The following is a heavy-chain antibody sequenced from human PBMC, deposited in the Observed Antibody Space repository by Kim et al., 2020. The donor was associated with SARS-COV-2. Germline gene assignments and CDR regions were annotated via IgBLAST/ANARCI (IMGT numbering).Heavy chain of an antibody. Sequence: GGSLRLSCAASGFTFSSYGIHWVRQAPGKGLEWVAVIWYDGSNKYYADSVKGRFTISRDNSKNTLYLQMNSLRAEDTAVYYCASSTEGYYDSSGYQDDAFDIWGQGTMVTVSS. J-gene: IGHJ3*02. CDR1: GFTFSSYG. CDR3: ASSTEGYYDSSGYQDDAFDI. D-gene: IGHD3-22*01. V-gene: IGHV3-33*01. CDR2: IWYDGSNK.